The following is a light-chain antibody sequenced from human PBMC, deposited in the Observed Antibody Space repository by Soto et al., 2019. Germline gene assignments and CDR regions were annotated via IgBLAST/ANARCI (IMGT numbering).Light chain of an antibody. Sequence: VVMRHYPDNLSVSPGEVATLSCRASQGIGETLAWYQHKPGQTPRLLIYDTSTRATGVPTRFSGSRSGAEFTLTINSLQSEDFAVYYCQPYNNWPLTFGGGTKV. CDR3: QPYNNWPLT. CDR2: DTS. J-gene: IGKJ4*01. V-gene: IGKV3-15*01. CDR1: QGIGET.